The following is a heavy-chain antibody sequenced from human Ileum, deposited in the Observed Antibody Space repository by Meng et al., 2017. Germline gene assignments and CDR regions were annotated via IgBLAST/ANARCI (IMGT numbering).Heavy chain of an antibody. J-gene: IGHJ4*01. Sequence: ASVKVSCKTSGYTFTGYYVHWVRQAPGQGLEWMGRINPNTGATNYAQKFVGRVTVTRDTSVSTAYMELSSLRSDDTAVYYCAREREYSNSRPLDYWGQGTRVTVSS. CDR3: AREREYSNSRPLDY. CDR2: INPNTGAT. CDR1: GYTFTGYY. V-gene: IGHV1-2*06. D-gene: IGHD6-6*01.